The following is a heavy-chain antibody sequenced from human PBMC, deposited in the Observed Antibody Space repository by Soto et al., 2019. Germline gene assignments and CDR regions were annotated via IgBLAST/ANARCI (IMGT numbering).Heavy chain of an antibody. Sequence: AASVKVSCKASGYTFTNFGVTWVRRAPGQGLEWMGWISAYTDTPNYAQEFQGRVTITIDTSTRTAYMDLRSLTSDDTAVYYCARVIPGVEAWFDPWGQGTLVTVSS. CDR2: ISAYTDTP. CDR3: ARVIPGVEAWFDP. V-gene: IGHV1-18*01. CDR1: GYTFTNFG. J-gene: IGHJ5*02. D-gene: IGHD2-2*01.